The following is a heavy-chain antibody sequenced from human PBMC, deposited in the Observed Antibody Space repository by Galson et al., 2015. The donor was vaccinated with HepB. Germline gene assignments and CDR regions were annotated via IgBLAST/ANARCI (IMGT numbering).Heavy chain of an antibody. J-gene: IGHJ6*02. V-gene: IGHV1-18*01. CDR2: ISAYNGNT. Sequence: SVKVSCTGSGYTFTSYGISWVRQAPGQGLEWVAWISAYNGNTNYEQHVQGRVTMTTDKSTRTAYLELRSLRSDDTAVYYCSREGASGSYSTCYYGMDVWGQGTTVTVSS. CDR1: GYTFTSYG. CDR3: SREGASGSYSTCYYGMDV. D-gene: IGHD1-26*01.